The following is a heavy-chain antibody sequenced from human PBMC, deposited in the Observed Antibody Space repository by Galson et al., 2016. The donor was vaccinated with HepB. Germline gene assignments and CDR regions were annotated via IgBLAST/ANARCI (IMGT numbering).Heavy chain of an antibody. D-gene: IGHD3-3*01. CDR2: MYYSGST. CDR3: ARVPHITDFRSGYLEYYYYGMDV. J-gene: IGHJ6*02. V-gene: IGHV4-59*01. Sequence: SETLSLTCTVSGDSINDYYWSWIRQPPGKGLQWIGYMYYSGSTNYNPSLKSRVTISGDTSKNHFSLKLSSVTAADTAVYYCARVPHITDFRSGYLEYYYYGMDVWGQGTLVTVSS. CDR1: GDSINDYY.